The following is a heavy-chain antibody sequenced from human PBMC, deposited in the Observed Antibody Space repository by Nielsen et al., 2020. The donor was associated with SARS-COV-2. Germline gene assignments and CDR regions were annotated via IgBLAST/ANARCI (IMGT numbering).Heavy chain of an antibody. D-gene: IGHD2-21*02. CDR1: GFTFSSYA. J-gene: IGHJ4*02. Sequence: GGSLRLSCAASGFTFSSYAMHWVRQAPGKGLEWVAVISYDGSNKYYADSVKGRFTISRDNSKNTLYLQMNSLRAEDTAVYYCARGSRRGGDLVGWPLDYWGQGTLVTVSS. CDR2: ISYDGSNK. CDR3: ARGSRRGGDLVGWPLDY. V-gene: IGHV3-30-3*01.